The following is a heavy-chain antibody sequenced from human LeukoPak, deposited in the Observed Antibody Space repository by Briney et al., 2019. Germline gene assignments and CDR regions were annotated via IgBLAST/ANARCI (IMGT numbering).Heavy chain of an antibody. Sequence: SETLSLTCTVSGGSISSSSYYWGWIRQPPGKGLEWIGSIYYSGSTYYNPSLKSRVTISVDTSKNQFSLKLSSVTAADTAVYYCASVGRAIFGVVPKAPPLQDAFDIWGQGTMVTVSS. J-gene: IGHJ3*02. CDR2: IYYSGST. V-gene: IGHV4-39*07. D-gene: IGHD3-3*01. CDR1: GGSISSSSYY. CDR3: ASVGRAIFGVVPKAPPLQDAFDI.